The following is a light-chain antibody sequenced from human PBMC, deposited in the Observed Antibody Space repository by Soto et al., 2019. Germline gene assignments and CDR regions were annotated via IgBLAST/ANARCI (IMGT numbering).Light chain of an antibody. Sequence: DIQMTQSPSSLSASVGDRVTITCRASQGISNHLAWYQQKPGKVPKLLIYAASTLQSGVPSRFSGSGSGTDFTLTISSLQPEDVATYYCQKYHSAPLFGPGTKVDIK. CDR1: QGISNH. V-gene: IGKV1-27*01. CDR2: AAS. J-gene: IGKJ3*01. CDR3: QKYHSAPL.